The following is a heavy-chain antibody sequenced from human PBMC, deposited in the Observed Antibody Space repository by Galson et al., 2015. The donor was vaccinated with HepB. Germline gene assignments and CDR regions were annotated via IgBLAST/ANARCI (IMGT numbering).Heavy chain of an antibody. V-gene: IGHV3-30*02. Sequence: SLRLSCAASGFTFSNSGMHWVRQAPGKGLEWVASIRSDGSNNYYAVSGRGRFTISRDNSKNTLYLQMNSLRAEDTSVYYCARDLWDYWGQGTLVTVSS. CDR2: IRSDGSNN. CDR3: ARDLWDY. CDR1: GFTFSNSG. J-gene: IGHJ4*02.